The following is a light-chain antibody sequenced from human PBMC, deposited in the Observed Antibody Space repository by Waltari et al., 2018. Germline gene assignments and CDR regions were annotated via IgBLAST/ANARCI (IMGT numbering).Light chain of an antibody. CDR3: CSYAGSYTFVV. V-gene: IGLV2-11*01. Sequence: QSALTQPRSVSGSPGQSVTISSTGTSSDVRGYNYVSWYQQHPGKAPKLMIYDVSKRPSGVPDRFSGSKSGNTASLTISGLQAEDEADYYCCSYAGSYTFVVFGGGTRLTVL. CDR2: DVS. J-gene: IGLJ2*01. CDR1: SSDVRGYNY.